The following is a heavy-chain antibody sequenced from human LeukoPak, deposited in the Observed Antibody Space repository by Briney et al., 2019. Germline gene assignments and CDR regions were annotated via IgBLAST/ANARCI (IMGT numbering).Heavy chain of an antibody. V-gene: IGHV3-23*01. J-gene: IGHJ4*02. D-gene: IGHD1-26*01. CDR1: GFTFSNYA. CDR3: ASGRLVGAPDY. CDR2: IGGSRGNT. Sequence: PGGSLRLSCAASGFTFSNYAMSWVRQAPGKGLEWVSAIGGSRGNTYYADSVRGRFSISRDNSKNTLYLQMNSLGAEDTAVYYCASGRLVGAPDYWGQGTLVTVSS.